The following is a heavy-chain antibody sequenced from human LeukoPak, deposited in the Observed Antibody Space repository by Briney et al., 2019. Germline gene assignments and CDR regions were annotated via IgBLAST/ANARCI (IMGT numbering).Heavy chain of an antibody. CDR1: GFTFSDNY. CDR2: IYSGGST. Sequence: GGSLRLSCAASGFTFSDNYMSWIRQAPGKGLEWVSVIYSGGSTYYADSVKGRFTISRDNAKNSLYLHMNSLRAEDTAVYYCARDYGGSSPFDYWGQGTLVTVSS. D-gene: IGHD4-23*01. CDR3: ARDYGGSSPFDY. V-gene: IGHV3-66*01. J-gene: IGHJ4*02.